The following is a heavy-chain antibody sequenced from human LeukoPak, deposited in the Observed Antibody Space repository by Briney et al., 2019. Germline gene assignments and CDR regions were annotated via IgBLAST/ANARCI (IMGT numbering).Heavy chain of an antibody. V-gene: IGHV5-51*01. D-gene: IGHD3-16*01. J-gene: IGHJ5*02. CDR2: ISPGDSDT. CDR1: GYRFTSYW. CDR3: ARGERSRIWFDP. Sequence: GESLKISFKGSGYRFTSYWIAWVRPMPGKGPEWVVIISPGDSDTRYSPSFQGQVTISADKSITTAYLQWSSRKASDTAMYYCARGERSRIWFDPWGQGTLVTVSS.